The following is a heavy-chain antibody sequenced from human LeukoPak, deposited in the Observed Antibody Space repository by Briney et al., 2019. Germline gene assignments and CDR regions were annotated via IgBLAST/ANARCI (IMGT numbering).Heavy chain of an antibody. J-gene: IGHJ3*01. Sequence: GESLKISCKGSGYSFTSYWITWVRQMPGKGLEWMGRIDPSDSYTNYSPSFQGHVTISADKSISTAYLHWSSLKASDTAIYYCARLEYSSSSGAFDFWGQGTMVTVSS. D-gene: IGHD6-6*01. CDR3: ARLEYSSSSGAFDF. CDR1: GYSFTSYW. CDR2: IDPSDSYT. V-gene: IGHV5-10-1*01.